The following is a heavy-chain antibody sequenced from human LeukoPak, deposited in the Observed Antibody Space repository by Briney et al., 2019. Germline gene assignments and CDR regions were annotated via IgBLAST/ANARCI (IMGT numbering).Heavy chain of an antibody. Sequence: GESLKISCKGSGYSFTSYWIGCVRQMPGKALEWMGIIYPGDSDTRYSPSFQGQVTISAHKSISTAYLQWSSLKASDTAMYYCAGHPDSSGYPLFQHWGQGTLVTVSS. CDR3: AGHPDSSGYPLFQH. D-gene: IGHD3-22*01. CDR2: IYPGDSDT. V-gene: IGHV5-51*01. CDR1: GYSFTSYW. J-gene: IGHJ1*01.